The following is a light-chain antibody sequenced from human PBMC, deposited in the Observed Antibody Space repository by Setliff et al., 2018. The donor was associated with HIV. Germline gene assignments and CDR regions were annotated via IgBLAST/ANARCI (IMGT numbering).Light chain of an antibody. CDR2: YDD. CDR3: AVWDDRLNDVI. J-gene: IGLJ2*01. Sequence: QSVLTQPPSVSEAPRQRVTISCSGSSSNIEKNAVNWYQQVPGKAPKLLIYYDDLLPSGVSDRFSGSKSGTSASLAISGLQAEDEADYYCAVWDDRLNDVIFGGGTK. CDR1: SSNIEKNA. V-gene: IGLV1-36*01.